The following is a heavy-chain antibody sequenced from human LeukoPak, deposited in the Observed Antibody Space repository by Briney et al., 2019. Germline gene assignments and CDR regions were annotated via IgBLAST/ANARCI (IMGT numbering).Heavy chain of an antibody. CDR3: ARVGYDILTGYYPGAFDI. CDR1: GYTFTSYY. J-gene: IGHJ3*02. Sequence: ASVKVSCKASGYTFTSYYMHWVRQAPGQGLEWMGIINPSGGSTSYAQKFQGRVTMTRDTSTSTVYMELSSLRPEDTAVYYCARVGYDILTGYYPGAFDIWGQGTMVTVSS. CDR2: INPSGGST. V-gene: IGHV1-46*01. D-gene: IGHD3-9*01.